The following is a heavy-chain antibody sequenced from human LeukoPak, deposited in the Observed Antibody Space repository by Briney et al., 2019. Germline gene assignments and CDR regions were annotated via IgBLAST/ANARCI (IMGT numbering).Heavy chain of an antibody. CDR3: AVDNYGFDY. Sequence: SETLSLTCAVYGGSFSGYYWSWIRQPPGKGLEWIGEINHSGSTNYNPSLKSRVTISVDTSKNQFSLKLSSVTPADTAVYYCAVDNYGFDYWGQGTLVTVSS. CDR2: INHSGST. CDR1: GGSFSGYY. J-gene: IGHJ4*02. V-gene: IGHV4-34*01. D-gene: IGHD4-17*01.